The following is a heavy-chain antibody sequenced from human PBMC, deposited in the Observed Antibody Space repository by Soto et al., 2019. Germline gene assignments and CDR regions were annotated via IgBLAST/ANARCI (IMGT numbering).Heavy chain of an antibody. CDR2: ISYDGSNK. CDR3: ASSSSGSWFDP. Sequence: QVQLVESGGGVVQPGRSLRLSCAASGFTFSSYGMHWVRQAPGKGLEWVAVISYDGSNKYYADSVKGRFTISRDNSKNPLYLQMNSLRAEDTAVYYCASSSSGSWFDPWGQGPLVTVSS. J-gene: IGHJ5*02. V-gene: IGHV3-30*03. CDR1: GFTFSSYG. D-gene: IGHD1-26*01.